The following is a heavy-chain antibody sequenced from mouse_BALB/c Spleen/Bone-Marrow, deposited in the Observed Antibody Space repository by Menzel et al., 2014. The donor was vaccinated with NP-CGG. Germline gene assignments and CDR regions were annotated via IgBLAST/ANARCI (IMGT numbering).Heavy chain of an antibody. Sequence: VQLKESGPGLVKPSQSLSLTCSVTGYSITSGYYCNWIRQFPGNKLEWMGYISYDGSNNYNPSLKNRISITRDTSKNQFFLKLNSVTTEDTATYYCARYGNYNAMDYWGQGTSVTVSS. CDR1: GYSITSGYY. CDR2: ISYDGSN. D-gene: IGHD2-1*01. J-gene: IGHJ4*01. V-gene: IGHV3-6*02. CDR3: ARYGNYNAMDY.